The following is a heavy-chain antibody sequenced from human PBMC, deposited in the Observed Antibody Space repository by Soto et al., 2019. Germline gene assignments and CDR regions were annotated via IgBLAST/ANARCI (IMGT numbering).Heavy chain of an antibody. CDR3: ARTYCSSTSCPYYYGMDV. CDR1: GGTFSIYA. CDR2: IIPIFATA. Sequence: QVQLLQSGAEVKKPGSSVKVSCKASGGTFSIYAISWVRQAPGQGLEWMGGIIPIFATANYAQKFHDRVTITADESTSTAYMELSSLRSEDTAVYYSARTYCSSTSCPYYYGMDVWGQGTTVTVTS. V-gene: IGHV1-69*01. D-gene: IGHD2-2*01. J-gene: IGHJ6*02.